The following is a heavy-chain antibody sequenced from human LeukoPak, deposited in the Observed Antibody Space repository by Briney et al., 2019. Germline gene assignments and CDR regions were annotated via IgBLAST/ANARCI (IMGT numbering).Heavy chain of an antibody. D-gene: IGHD3-22*01. CDR3: ARDPRTYYYDSSGYDPYFDY. J-gene: IGHJ4*02. CDR1: GFTVSTNY. Sequence: GGSLRLSCAASGFTVSTNYMSWVRQAPGKGLEWVSGISWNGGSTGYADSVKGRFTISRDNAKNSLYLQMNSLRAEDTALYHCARDPRTYYYDSSGYDPYFDYWGQGTLVTVSS. V-gene: IGHV3-20*01. CDR2: ISWNGGST.